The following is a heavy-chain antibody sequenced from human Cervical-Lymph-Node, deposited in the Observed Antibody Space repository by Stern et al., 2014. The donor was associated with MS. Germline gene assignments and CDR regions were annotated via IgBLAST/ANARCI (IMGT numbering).Heavy chain of an antibody. CDR1: GFTFGSYW. CDR2: IKYDGSEK. CDR3: ARGYGSGY. J-gene: IGHJ4*02. V-gene: IGHV3-7*01. D-gene: IGHD6-25*01. Sequence: EVQLVESGGGLVRPGESLRLSCVVSGFTFGSYWMTWVRQAPGKGLEWVANIKYDGSEKNYVDFVKGRFTISRDNAKNSLYLQMNSLRVEDTAVYFCARGYGSGYWGQGTRVTVSS.